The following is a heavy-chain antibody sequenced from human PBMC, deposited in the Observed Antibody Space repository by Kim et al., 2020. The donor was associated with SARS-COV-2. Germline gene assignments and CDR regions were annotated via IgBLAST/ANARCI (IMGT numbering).Heavy chain of an antibody. CDR3: ARDRYYDSSGYYYYYGMDV. D-gene: IGHD3-22*01. V-gene: IGHV3-48*02. CDR2: ISSSSSTI. J-gene: IGHJ6*02. Sequence: GGSLRLSCAASGFTFSSYSMNWVRQAPGKGLEWVSYISSSSSTIYYADSVKGRFTISRDNAKNSLYLQMNSLRDEDTAVYYCARDRYYDSSGYYYYYGMDVWGQGTTGTVSS. CDR1: GFTFSSYS.